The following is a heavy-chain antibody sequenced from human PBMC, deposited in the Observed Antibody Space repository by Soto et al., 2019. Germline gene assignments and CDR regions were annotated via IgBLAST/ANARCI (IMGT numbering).Heavy chain of an antibody. J-gene: IGHJ4*02. CDR1: GFTFRAYW. CDR3: ARRREGTGRTLDY. CDR2: IDQDGSGK. Sequence: EVHLVESGGGLVQRGGSLRLSCAASGFTFRAYWMSWVRQAPGKGLEWAANIDQDGSGKYYVDSVRGRFTISRDNAHNSLYLQTNSLRDEDTAVYFCARRREGTGRTLDYWGQGTLVTVSS. V-gene: IGHV3-7*05. D-gene: IGHD1-1*01.